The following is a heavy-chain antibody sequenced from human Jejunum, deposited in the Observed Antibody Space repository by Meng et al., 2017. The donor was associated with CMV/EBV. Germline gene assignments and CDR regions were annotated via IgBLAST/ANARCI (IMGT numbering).Heavy chain of an antibody. D-gene: IGHD3-16*01. CDR1: DYTFYTHA. V-gene: IGHV1-18*01. CDR2: ISPYNGNT. J-gene: IGHJ5*02. Sequence: QVQRVQSGAEVKKPGASVKVSCKASDYTFYTHAISWVRQAPGQGLEWMGWISPYNGNTKYAQNLHGRVTLTTDISTSTAYMELRSLRSDDTAVYYCARKLRGGGWFDPWGQGTLVTVSS. CDR3: ARKLRGGGWFDP.